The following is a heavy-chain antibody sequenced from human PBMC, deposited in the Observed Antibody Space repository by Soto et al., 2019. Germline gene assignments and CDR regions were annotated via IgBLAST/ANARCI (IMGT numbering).Heavy chain of an antibody. D-gene: IGHD1-26*01. CDR2: IYHSGST. CDR1: GGSISSGGYS. V-gene: IGHV4-30-2*01. J-gene: IGHJ5*02. CDR3: ARVLGEPGDNWFDP. Sequence: QLQLQESGSGLVKPSQTLSLTCAVSGGSISSGGYSWSWIRQPPGKGLEWIGYIYHSGSTYYNPSLKGRVTISVDRSKNQFSLKLSSVTAADTAVYYCARVLGEPGDNWFDPWGQGTLVTVSS.